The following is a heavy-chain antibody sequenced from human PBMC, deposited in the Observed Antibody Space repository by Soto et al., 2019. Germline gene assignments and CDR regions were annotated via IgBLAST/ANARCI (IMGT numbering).Heavy chain of an antibody. CDR3: ARSTASTRLGMDV. Sequence: PSETLSLTCTVSGGSISSYYWTWIRQPPGKGLEWIGYVSYSGSTNYNPSLKSRVTISVDTPKNQFSVELSSVTAADTAVYYCARSTASTRLGMDVWGQGTTVTVSS. CDR2: VSYSGST. CDR1: GGSISSYY. J-gene: IGHJ6*02. V-gene: IGHV4-59*01. D-gene: IGHD3-16*01.